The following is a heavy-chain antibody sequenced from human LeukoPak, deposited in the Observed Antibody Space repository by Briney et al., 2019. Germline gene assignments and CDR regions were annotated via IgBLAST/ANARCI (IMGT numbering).Heavy chain of an antibody. CDR1: GFTFSNYT. D-gene: IGHD2-8*01. Sequence: GGSLRLSCAASGFTFSNYTMSWFRQAPGKGLEWVSDLSDNGGAYTYSVGSVKGRFTISNNNSKNTLFLKMSSLEAETTALYYCARKWRGTFDTCGQRKTVTASS. V-gene: IGHV3-23*01. J-gene: IGHJ3*02. CDR3: ARKWRGTFDT. CDR2: LSDNGGAYT.